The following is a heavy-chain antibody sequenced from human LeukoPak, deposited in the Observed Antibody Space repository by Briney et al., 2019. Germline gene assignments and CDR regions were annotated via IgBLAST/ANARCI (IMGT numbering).Heavy chain of an antibody. Sequence: PGGSLRLSCAASGFTVSSNYMSWVRQAPGKGLEWVSVIYSGGSTYYADSVKGRFTISRDNSKNTLYLQMNSLRAEDTAVYYCARVIAARERAWFGELRLYYYSYIDVWGKGTTVTIPS. CDR1: GFTVSSNY. J-gene: IGHJ6*03. V-gene: IGHV3-53*01. CDR2: IYSGGST. CDR3: ARVIAARERAWFGELRLYYYSYIDV. D-gene: IGHD3-10*01.